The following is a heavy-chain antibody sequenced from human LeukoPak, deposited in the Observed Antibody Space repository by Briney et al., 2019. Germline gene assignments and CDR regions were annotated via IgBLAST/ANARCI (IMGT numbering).Heavy chain of an antibody. D-gene: IGHD6-13*01. J-gene: IGHJ5*02. Sequence: TSETLSLTCTVSGGSISSSSYYWGWIRQPPGKGLEWIGSIYYSGSTYYNPSLKSRVTISVDTSKNQFSLKLSSVTAADTAVYYCARHVLAAAGTLDHNWFDPWGQGTLVTVSS. CDR3: ARHVLAAAGTLDHNWFDP. V-gene: IGHV4-39*01. CDR2: IYYSGST. CDR1: GGSISSSSYY.